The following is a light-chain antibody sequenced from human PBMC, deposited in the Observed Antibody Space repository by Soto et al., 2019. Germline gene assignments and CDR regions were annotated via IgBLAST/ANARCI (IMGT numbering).Light chain of an antibody. CDR3: QQYDNWPPIT. Sequence: EIVLTQSPATLSLSPGERATLSCRASQSVSNYLAWYQQKPGQAPRLLIYAASNRATGIPARFSGSGSGTEFTLTISSLQSEDFAVYYCQQYDNWPPITFGRGTRLEIK. J-gene: IGKJ5*01. CDR1: QSVSNY. V-gene: IGKV3D-15*01. CDR2: AAS.